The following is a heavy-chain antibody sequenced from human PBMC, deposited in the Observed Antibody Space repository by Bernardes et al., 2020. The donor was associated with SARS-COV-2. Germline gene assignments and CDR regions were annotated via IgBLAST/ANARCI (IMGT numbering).Heavy chain of an antibody. CDR2: IGIVTDTI. CDR3: ARDLLWAFDI. D-gene: IGHD3-10*01. V-gene: IGHV3-48*02. CDR1: GFTFSSFS. Sequence: GGSLRLSCAASGFTFSSFSMNWVRQAPGKGLEWISYIGIVTDTIAYADSVKGRFTISRDNAKNSLYLQMNSLRDEDTAVYYCARDLLWAFDIWGQGTMVTVSS. J-gene: IGHJ3*02.